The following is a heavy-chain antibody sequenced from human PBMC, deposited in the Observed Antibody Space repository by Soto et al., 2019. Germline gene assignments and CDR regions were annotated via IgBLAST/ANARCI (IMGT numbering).Heavy chain of an antibody. J-gene: IGHJ5*02. CDR1: GGSISSGGYY. CDR3: ARSIAAAGPGGFDP. D-gene: IGHD6-13*01. Sequence: QVQLQESGPGLVKPSQTLSLTCTVSGGSISSGGYYWSWIRQHPGKGLEWIGYIYYSGSTYYNPSLKSRVTLSVDTSKNQFSLKLSSVTAADTAVYYCARSIAAAGPGGFDPWGQGTLVTVSS. V-gene: IGHV4-31*03. CDR2: IYYSGST.